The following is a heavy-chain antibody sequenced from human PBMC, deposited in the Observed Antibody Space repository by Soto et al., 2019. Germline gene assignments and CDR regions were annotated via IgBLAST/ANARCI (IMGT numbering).Heavy chain of an antibody. V-gene: IGHV1-69*02. Sequence: QVQLVQSGAEVKKPGSSVKVSCKASGGTFSSYTITWVRQAPGQGLEWMGRIIPSLGRANYAQKFQGRVTITADKSTSTAYMELSSLRSEDTAVYYCARLGVNSGYDFWGQGTLVTVSS. D-gene: IGHD5-12*01. J-gene: IGHJ4*02. CDR3: ARLGVNSGYDF. CDR2: IIPSLGRA. CDR1: GGTFSSYT.